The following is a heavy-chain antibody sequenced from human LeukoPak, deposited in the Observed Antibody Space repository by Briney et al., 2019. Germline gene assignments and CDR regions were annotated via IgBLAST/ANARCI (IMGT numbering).Heavy chain of an antibody. V-gene: IGHV1-8*01. CDR3: ARGAPRGGGSGSLGY. Sequence: ASVKVSCKASGYTFTSYDINWVRQANGQGLEWRGWMNPNSGNTDYAQKFQGRVTMSRNTSISTAYMELSSLRSEDTAVYYCARGAPRGGGSGSLGYWGQGTLVTVSS. J-gene: IGHJ4*02. CDR1: GYTFTSYD. D-gene: IGHD3-10*01. CDR2: MNPNSGNT.